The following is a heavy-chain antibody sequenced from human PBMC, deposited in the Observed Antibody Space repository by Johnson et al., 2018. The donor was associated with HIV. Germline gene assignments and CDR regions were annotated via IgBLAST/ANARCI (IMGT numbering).Heavy chain of an antibody. D-gene: IGHD5-18*01. CDR1: GFTFSSYA. Sequence: QVQLVESGGGVVQPGRSLRLSCAASGFTFSSYAMHWVRQAPGKGLEWVAVISYDGSNKYYADSVKGRFPISRANAKNSLYLQMNSLRAGDTAVYYCARGRGVGRPIQKWLGAAFDIWGQGTMVTVSS. V-gene: IGHV3-30*14. CDR3: ARGRGVGRPIQKWLGAAFDI. CDR2: ISYDGSNK. J-gene: IGHJ3*02.